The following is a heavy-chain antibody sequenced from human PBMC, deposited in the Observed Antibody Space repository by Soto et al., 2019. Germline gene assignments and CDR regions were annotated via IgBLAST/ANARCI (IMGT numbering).Heavy chain of an antibody. CDR3: ARDRDAYCSKGICSGPYFDY. D-gene: IGHD2-8*01. Sequence: LRLSCAASGFTFSTYSINWVRQAPGKGLEWISYISDNSSVIYYADAVKGRFTISRDNAKNSLYLQMNSLRDEDTAVYYCARDRDAYCSKGICSGPYFDYWGQGTLVTVSS. CDR2: ISDNSSVI. CDR1: GFTFSTYS. V-gene: IGHV3-48*02. J-gene: IGHJ4*02.